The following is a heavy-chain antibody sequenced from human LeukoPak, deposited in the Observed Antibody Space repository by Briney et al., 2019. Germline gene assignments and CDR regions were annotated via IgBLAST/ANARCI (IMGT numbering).Heavy chain of an antibody. V-gene: IGHV4-59*01. Sequence: SETLSLTCTVPGGSINSYYWSWIRQPPGKGLEWIGYIYYSGSTNYNPSLKSRVTISVDTSKNQFSLKLSSVTAADTAVYYCTRGSIAYYYMDVWGKGTTVTISS. D-gene: IGHD3-22*01. CDR3: TRGSIAYYYMDV. CDR1: GGSINSYY. J-gene: IGHJ6*03. CDR2: IYYSGST.